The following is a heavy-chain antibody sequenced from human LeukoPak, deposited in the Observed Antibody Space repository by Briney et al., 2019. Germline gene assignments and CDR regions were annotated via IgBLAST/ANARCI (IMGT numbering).Heavy chain of an antibody. CDR3: AKDLVVVPAANVPRFDP. J-gene: IGHJ5*02. CDR1: GFTFSSYG. Sequence: PGGSLRLSXAASGFTFSSYGMHWVRQAPGKGLEWVAFIRYDGSNKYYADSVKGRFTISRDNSKNTLYLQMNSLRAEDTAVYYCAKDLVVVPAANVPRFDPWGQGTLVTVSS. V-gene: IGHV3-30*02. CDR2: IRYDGSNK. D-gene: IGHD2-2*01.